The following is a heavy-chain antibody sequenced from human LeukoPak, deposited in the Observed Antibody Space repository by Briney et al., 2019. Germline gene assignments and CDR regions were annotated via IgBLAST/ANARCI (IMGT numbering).Heavy chain of an antibody. V-gene: IGHV3-7*03. J-gene: IGHJ1*01. CDR1: GFTFSSYW. D-gene: IGHD1-26*01. Sequence: GGSLRLSCAASGFTFSSYWMNWACQAPGKGLEWVASINHNGNVNYYVDSVKGRFTISRDNAKNSLYLQMSNLRAEDTAVYYCAREASGSYFHHWGQGTLVTVSS. CDR2: INHNGNVN. CDR3: AREASGSYFHH.